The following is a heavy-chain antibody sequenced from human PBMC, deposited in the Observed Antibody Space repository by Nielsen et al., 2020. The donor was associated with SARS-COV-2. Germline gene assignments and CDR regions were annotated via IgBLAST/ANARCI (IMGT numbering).Heavy chain of an antibody. D-gene: IGHD5-18*01. J-gene: IGHJ4*02. CDR3: SRGYRSGPDDY. V-gene: IGHV3-49*03. Sequence: GGSLRLSCTTSGFTFGDYAMSWFRQAPGKGLECVGIITSKPHDETTDYAASVEGRFTISRDDSRGVAYLQMNSLKSEDSALYFCSRGYRSGPDDYWGQGTLVTVSS. CDR2: ITSKPHDETT. CDR1: GFTFGDYA.